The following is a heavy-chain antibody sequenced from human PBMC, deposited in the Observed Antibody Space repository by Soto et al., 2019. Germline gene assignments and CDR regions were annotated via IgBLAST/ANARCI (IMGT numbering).Heavy chain of an antibody. CDR2: IYTSGST. Sequence: SETLSLTCTVSGGCISSYYGSWIRQPAGKGLEWIGRIYTSGSTNYNPSLKSRVTMSVDTSKNQFSLKLSSVTAADTAVYYCARDRNYYDSSGYYYGTFDYWGQGTLVTVSS. CDR1: GGCISSYY. CDR3: ARDRNYYDSSGYYYGTFDY. D-gene: IGHD3-22*01. V-gene: IGHV4-4*07. J-gene: IGHJ4*02.